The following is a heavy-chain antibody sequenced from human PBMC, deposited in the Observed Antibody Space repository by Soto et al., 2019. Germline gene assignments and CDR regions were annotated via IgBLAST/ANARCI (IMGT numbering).Heavy chain of an antibody. CDR1: GDSVSSNSAA. D-gene: IGHD3-3*01. Sequence: PSQTLSLTCVISGDSVSSNSAAWNWIRQSPSRGLEWLGRTYYRSKWYNDYAVSVKSRITINPDTSKNQFSLQLNSVTPEDTAVYYCARSGSAHYDFWSGYLRSNWFDPWGQGTLVTVSS. V-gene: IGHV6-1*01. CDR3: ARSGSAHYDFWSGYLRSNWFDP. CDR2: TYYRSKWYN. J-gene: IGHJ5*02.